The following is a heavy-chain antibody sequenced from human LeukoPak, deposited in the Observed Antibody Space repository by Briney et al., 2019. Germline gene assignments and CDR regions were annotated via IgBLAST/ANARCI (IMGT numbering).Heavy chain of an antibody. Sequence: GGSLRLSCAASGFTFSSYSMNWVRQAPGKGLEWVSSISSSSSYIYYADSVKGRFTVSRDNAKNSLYLQMNSLRAEDTAVYYCAKGLPSKAPDYWGQGTLVTVSS. CDR3: AKGLPSKAPDY. J-gene: IGHJ4*02. CDR2: ISSSSSYI. D-gene: IGHD2-15*01. V-gene: IGHV3-21*01. CDR1: GFTFSSYS.